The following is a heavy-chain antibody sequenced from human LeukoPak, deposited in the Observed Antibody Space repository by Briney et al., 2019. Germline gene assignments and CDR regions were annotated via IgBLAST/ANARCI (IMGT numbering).Heavy chain of an antibody. Sequence: PGGSLRLSCAASGFTFSGYEMNWVRKAPGKGLEWVSCISTSGNTIYYADSLKGRFTVSRDNARNSLYLQVNSLRAEDTAIYYCARDGPGYSFDYWGQGTLVTVSS. CDR3: ARDGPGYSFDY. CDR1: GFTFSGYE. V-gene: IGHV3-48*03. D-gene: IGHD5-18*01. J-gene: IGHJ4*02. CDR2: ISTSGNTI.